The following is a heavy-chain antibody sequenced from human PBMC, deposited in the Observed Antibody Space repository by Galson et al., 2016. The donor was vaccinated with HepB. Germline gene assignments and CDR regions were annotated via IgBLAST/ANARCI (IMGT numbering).Heavy chain of an antibody. D-gene: IGHD3-3*01. Sequence: SETLSLTCAVSGASISSTDWWSWVRQPPGKGLEWIGEVYQNGNTNYKPSLKSRVTISVDKSKNQFSLRLSSVTAADTAVYYCARFWNGNYFDYWGQGTPVTVSS. CDR1: GASISSTDW. CDR3: ARFWNGNYFDY. V-gene: IGHV4-4*02. J-gene: IGHJ4*02. CDR2: VYQNGNT.